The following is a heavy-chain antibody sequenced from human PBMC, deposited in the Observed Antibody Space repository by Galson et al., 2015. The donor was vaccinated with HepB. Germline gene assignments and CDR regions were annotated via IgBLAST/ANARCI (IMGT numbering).Heavy chain of an antibody. Sequence: SLRLSCAASGFTVSSNYMSWVRQAPGKGLEWVSVIYSGGSTYYADSVKGRFTISGDNSKNTLYLQMNSLRAEDTAVYYCATFFDWLLSRAFDIWGQGTMVTVSS. D-gene: IGHD3-9*01. V-gene: IGHV3-53*01. CDR1: GFTVSSNY. CDR3: ATFFDWLLSRAFDI. J-gene: IGHJ3*02. CDR2: IYSGGST.